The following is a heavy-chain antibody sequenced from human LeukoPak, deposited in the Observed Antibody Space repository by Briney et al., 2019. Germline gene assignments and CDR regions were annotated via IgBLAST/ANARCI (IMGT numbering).Heavy chain of an antibody. Sequence: ASVKVSCKASGYTFTSYYMHWVRQAPGQGLEWMGIINPSGGSTNYAQKFQGRVTITADESTSTAYMELSSLRSEDTAVYYCARAPGYSSSFFDPWGQGTLVTVSS. J-gene: IGHJ5*02. V-gene: IGHV1-46*01. CDR3: ARAPGYSSSFFDP. CDR2: INPSGGST. CDR1: GYTFTSYY. D-gene: IGHD6-13*01.